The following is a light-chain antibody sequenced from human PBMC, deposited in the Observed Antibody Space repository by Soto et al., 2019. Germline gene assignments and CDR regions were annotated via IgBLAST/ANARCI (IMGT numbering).Light chain of an antibody. CDR1: QSISSY. Sequence: DIQMTQSPSPLSASVGDRVTITCRASQSISSYLNWYQQKPGKAPKLLIYAASSLQSGVPSRFSGSGSGTDFTLTISSLQPEDFATYYCQQSYSTLTLGGGTKVDIK. CDR2: AAS. J-gene: IGKJ4*01. V-gene: IGKV1-39*01. CDR3: QQSYSTLT.